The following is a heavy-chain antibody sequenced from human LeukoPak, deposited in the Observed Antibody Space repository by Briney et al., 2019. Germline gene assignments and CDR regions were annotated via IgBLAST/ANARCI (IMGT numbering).Heavy chain of an antibody. CDR2: IYYSGST. J-gene: IGHJ5*02. Sequence: SETLSLTCTVSGGFISSSSYYWGWVRQPPGKGLEWIGSIYYSGSTYYNPSLKSRVTISLNTSKNQFSLKLSSVTAADTAVYYCARESECYYGSGSYECRWFDPWGLGTLVTVSS. CDR3: ARESECYYGSGSYECRWFDP. CDR1: GGFISSSSYY. D-gene: IGHD3-10*01. V-gene: IGHV4-39*07.